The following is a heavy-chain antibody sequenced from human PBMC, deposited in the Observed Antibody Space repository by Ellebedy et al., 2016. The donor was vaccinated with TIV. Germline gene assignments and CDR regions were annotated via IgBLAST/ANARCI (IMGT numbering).Heavy chain of an antibody. V-gene: IGHV3-7*01. CDR1: GFTFSTYS. Sequence: PGGSLRLSCAASGFTFSTYSMTRVRQAPGRGLEWVANIKQDGSEKYYVDSVKSRFTISRDNAKNSLYLQLSSLRADDTAVYYCARDQPPGYSYGLLVYYGMDVWGQGTTVTVSS. D-gene: IGHD5-18*01. J-gene: IGHJ6*02. CDR3: ARDQPPGYSYGLLVYYGMDV. CDR2: IKQDGSEK.